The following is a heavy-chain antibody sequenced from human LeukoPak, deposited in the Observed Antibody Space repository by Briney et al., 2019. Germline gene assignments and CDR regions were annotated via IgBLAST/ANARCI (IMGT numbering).Heavy chain of an antibody. Sequence: GGSLRLSCAASGFTFSSYGMHWVRQAPGKGLEWVAVISFDGSNKYYADSVKGRFTISRDNSKNTLYLQFNSLRIEDTAVYYCAKGYGLQLVNNWFDPWGQGTLATVSS. CDR3: AKGYGLQLVNNWFDP. D-gene: IGHD6-13*01. V-gene: IGHV3-30*18. J-gene: IGHJ5*02. CDR1: GFTFSSYG. CDR2: ISFDGSNK.